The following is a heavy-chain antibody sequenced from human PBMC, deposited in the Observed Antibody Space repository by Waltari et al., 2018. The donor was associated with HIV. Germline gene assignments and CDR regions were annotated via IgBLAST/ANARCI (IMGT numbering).Heavy chain of an antibody. Sequence: QVELVQSGAEVKKPGASVKASCKASGYTFTDNYIHRVRQAPGHGLEWMGWINPKSGGTKHAQKFQGRVTMTRDTSMSTVYMEVSRLTSDDTAVYYCARGGASTTPRDYNYYGLDVWGQGTTVTVSS. J-gene: IGHJ6*02. V-gene: IGHV1-2*02. CDR1: GYTFTDNY. CDR3: ARGGASTTPRDYNYYGLDV. CDR2: INPKSGGT. D-gene: IGHD2-2*01.